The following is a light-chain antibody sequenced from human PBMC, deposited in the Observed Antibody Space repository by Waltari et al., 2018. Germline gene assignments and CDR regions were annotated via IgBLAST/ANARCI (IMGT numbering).Light chain of an antibody. CDR1: SGSPPSPSS. CDR2: KAN. J-gene: IGLJ3*02. Sequence: QTVVTQEPSLSVSPGGTVTLTCALSSGSPPSPSSASWYQQSPVQTPRTLVYKANIRSSGVPDRFSGSVLGNKAVLIITGAQAEDESTYYCLLYMGSGIWVFGRGTKLTVL. CDR3: LLYMGSGIWV. V-gene: IGLV8-61*01.